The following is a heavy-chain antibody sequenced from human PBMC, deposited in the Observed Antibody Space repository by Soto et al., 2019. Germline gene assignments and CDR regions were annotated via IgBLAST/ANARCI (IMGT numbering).Heavy chain of an antibody. CDR1: GGSFSGYY. CDR3: ARPIAAYYGMDV. J-gene: IGHJ6*02. Sequence: SETLSLTCAVYGGSFSGYYWSWIRQPPGKGLEWIGEINHSGSTNYNPSLKSRVTISVDTSKNQSSLKLSSVTAADTAVYYCARPIAAYYGMDVWGQGTTVTVSS. CDR2: INHSGST. V-gene: IGHV4-34*01. D-gene: IGHD6-13*01.